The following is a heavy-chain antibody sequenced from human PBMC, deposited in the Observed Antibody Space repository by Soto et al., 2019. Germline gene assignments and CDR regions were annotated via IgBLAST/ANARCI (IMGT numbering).Heavy chain of an antibody. D-gene: IGHD2-15*01. CDR2: ISSSGYI. J-gene: IGHJ6*02. Sequence: GESLKISCAASGFNFNSYTINWVRQAPGKRLEWLSSISSSGYIFSTDSVRGRFTISRDNAKNSVYLQINSLRAEDTAVYFCARGCSGGSCYPGMDVWGQGTTVTVSS. V-gene: IGHV3-21*01. CDR3: ARGCSGGSCYPGMDV. CDR1: GFNFNSYT.